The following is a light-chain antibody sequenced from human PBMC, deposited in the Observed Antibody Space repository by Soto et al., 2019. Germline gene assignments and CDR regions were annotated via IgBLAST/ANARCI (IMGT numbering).Light chain of an antibody. CDR3: QHYDSLS. CDR2: GAS. Sequence: IVLTQSPGTLSLSPGERATLSCRASQSVRSSYLAWYQQKPGQAPRLLIYGASSRATGIPDRFTGSGSGTDFTLTISRLEPEDFAVYYCQHYDSLSFGQGTRLEIK. CDR1: QSVRSSY. J-gene: IGKJ5*01. V-gene: IGKV3-20*01.